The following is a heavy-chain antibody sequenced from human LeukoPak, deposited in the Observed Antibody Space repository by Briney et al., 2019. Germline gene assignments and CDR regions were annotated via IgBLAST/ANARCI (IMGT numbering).Heavy chain of an antibody. D-gene: IGHD3-10*01. J-gene: IGHJ3*02. V-gene: IGHV4-4*07. CDR2: IYTSGST. CDR1: GGSISSYY. Sequence: SGTLSLTCTVSGGSISSYYWSWIRQPAGKGLEWIGRIYTSGSTNYNPSLKSRVTMSVDTSKNQFSLKLSSVTAADTAVYYCARRMVRGVPYSYDAFDIWGQGTMVTVSS. CDR3: ARRMVRGVPYSYDAFDI.